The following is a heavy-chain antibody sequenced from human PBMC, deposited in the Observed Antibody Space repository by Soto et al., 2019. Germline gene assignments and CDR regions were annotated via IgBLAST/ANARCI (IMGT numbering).Heavy chain of an antibody. Sequence: ASVKVSCKASGYTFTSYAMHWVRQAPGQRLEWMGWINAGNGNTKYSQKFQGRVTITRDTSASTAYMELSSLRSEDTAVYYCARGTLFYMVRGVIIPFDYWGQGSLVTVSS. CDR3: ARGTLFYMVRGVIIPFDY. D-gene: IGHD3-10*01. CDR1: GYTFTSYA. V-gene: IGHV1-3*01. J-gene: IGHJ4*02. CDR2: INAGNGNT.